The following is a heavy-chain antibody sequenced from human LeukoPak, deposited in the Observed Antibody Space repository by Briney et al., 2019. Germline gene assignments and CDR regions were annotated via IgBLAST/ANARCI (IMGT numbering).Heavy chain of an antibody. D-gene: IGHD3-10*01. V-gene: IGHV3-23*01. CDR3: AREWFGELI. Sequence: GGSLRLSCAASGFTLSSYAMTWVRQAPGRGLEWVSSVDGGGGGTYYADSVKGRFTISRDNSKNTLYLEMNSLRAEDTAVYYCAREWFGELIWGQGTLVTVSS. CDR1: GFTLSSYA. J-gene: IGHJ4*02. CDR2: VDGGGGGT.